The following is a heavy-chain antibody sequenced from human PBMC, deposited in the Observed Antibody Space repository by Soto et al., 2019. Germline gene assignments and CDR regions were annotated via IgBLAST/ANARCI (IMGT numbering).Heavy chain of an antibody. Sequence: QVQLVQSGAEMRKPGASVMVSCKASGYTFTSYAMNWVRQAPGQRLEWMGWINGGNGDTKYSQRFQDRVTITRDTSANTVYMELSSLTSEDTAIYYCARGPLSLYSAAIRWGRGTPVTVSS. V-gene: IGHV1-3*01. CDR2: INGGNGDT. CDR3: ARGPLSLYSAAIR. J-gene: IGHJ4*02. CDR1: GYTFTSYA. D-gene: IGHD6-13*01.